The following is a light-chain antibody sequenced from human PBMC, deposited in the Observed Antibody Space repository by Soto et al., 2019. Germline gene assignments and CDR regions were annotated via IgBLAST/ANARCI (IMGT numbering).Light chain of an antibody. CDR1: QSVSSN. CDR2: GAS. Sequence: EIVMTQSPATLSVSPGERATLSCGASQSVSSNLAWYQQKPGQAPRLLIYGASTRATGVPARFSGSGSGTEFTLTISSLQSEDFAVYYCQQYNVWPPWTFGQGTKVDI. CDR3: QQYNVWPPWT. J-gene: IGKJ1*01. V-gene: IGKV3-15*01.